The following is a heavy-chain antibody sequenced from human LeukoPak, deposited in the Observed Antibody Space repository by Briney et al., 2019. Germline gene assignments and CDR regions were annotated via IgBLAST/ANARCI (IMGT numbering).Heavy chain of an antibody. D-gene: IGHD3-10*01. J-gene: IGHJ4*02. CDR3: AEGLDYGSGSYDY. CDR1: GYTFTSYA. Sequence: GASVKVSRKASGYTFTSYAISWVRQAPGQGLEWMGWISADNGNTDYAQRFQGRVTITADESTSTAYMELSSLRSEDTAVYYCAEGLDYGSGSYDYWGQGTLVTVSS. CDR2: ISADNGNT. V-gene: IGHV1-18*01.